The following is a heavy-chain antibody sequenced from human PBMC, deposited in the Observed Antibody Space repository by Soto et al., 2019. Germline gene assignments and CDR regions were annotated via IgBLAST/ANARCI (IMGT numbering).Heavy chain of an antibody. V-gene: IGHV1-69*08. Sequence: QVQLVQSGAEVKKPGSSVKVSCKASGGTFSSYTISWVRQAPGQGLEWMGRIIPILGIANYAQKFQGRVTITADKSTSTAYMELSSQRSEDTAVYYCAREHYDILTGYWGDYWGQGTLGSVSS. CDR2: IIPILGIA. CDR1: GGTFSSYT. CDR3: AREHYDILTGYWGDY. J-gene: IGHJ4*02. D-gene: IGHD3-9*01.